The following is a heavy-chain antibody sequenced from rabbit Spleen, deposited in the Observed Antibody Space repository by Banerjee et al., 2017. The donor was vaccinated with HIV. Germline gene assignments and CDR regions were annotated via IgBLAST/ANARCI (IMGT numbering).Heavy chain of an antibody. V-gene: IGHV1S40*01. CDR2: IYAGGSGTT. D-gene: IGHD8-1*01. CDR1: GFSFTGSHY. Sequence: QSLEESGGDLVKPGASLTLTCTASGFSFTGSHYMCWVRQAPGKGLEWIACIYAGGSGTTYYASWAKGRFTISKTSSTTVTLQMTSLTAADTATYFCASDPNSSTYYTLGLWGPGTLVTVS. J-gene: IGHJ4*01. CDR3: ASDPNSSTYYTLGL.